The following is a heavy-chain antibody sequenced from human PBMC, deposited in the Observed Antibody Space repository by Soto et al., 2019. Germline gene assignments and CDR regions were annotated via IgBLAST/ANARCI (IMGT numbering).Heavy chain of an antibody. CDR2: ISYDGSNK. CDR3: AREGPSSSSFYYYYYYGMDV. D-gene: IGHD6-13*01. Sequence: LRLSCAASGFTFSSYAMHWVRQAPGKGLEWVAVISYDGSNKYYADSVKGRFTISRDNSKNTLYLQMNSLRAEDTAVYYCAREGPSSSSFYYYYYYGMDVWGQGTTVTVSS. V-gene: IGHV3-30-3*01. J-gene: IGHJ6*02. CDR1: GFTFSSYA.